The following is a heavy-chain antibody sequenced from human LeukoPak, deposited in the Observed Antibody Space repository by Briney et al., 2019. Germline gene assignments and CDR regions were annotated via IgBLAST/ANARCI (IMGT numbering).Heavy chain of an antibody. CDR1: GFTFSNYA. CDR3: AKDGLVPPAEDSRYSWFDP. D-gene: IGHD3/OR15-3a*01. CDR2: ISDNGCST. Sequence: LGGSLTLSCAASGFTFSNYALSWLRQAPGRGREGVSTISDNGCSTYYADSVQGRFTVSRDTSMNTLFLHMDSLRADDTAIYYCAKDGLVPPAEDSRYSWFDPWGQGTLVTVSS. J-gene: IGHJ5*02. V-gene: IGHV3-23*01.